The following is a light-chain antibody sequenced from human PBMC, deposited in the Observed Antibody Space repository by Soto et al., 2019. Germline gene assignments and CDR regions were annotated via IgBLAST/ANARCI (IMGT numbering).Light chain of an antibody. J-gene: IGLJ2*01. V-gene: IGLV2-8*01. CDR2: EVS. CDR1: SSDVGGYKY. Sequence: QSALTQPPSASGSPGQTVTISCTGTSSDVGGYKYVSWYQQHPGKAPKLMIYEVSKRPSGVPNRFSGSKSGNTASLTVSGLQAEDEADYNCSSYAGSNDVIFGGGTKLTVL. CDR3: SSYAGSNDVI.